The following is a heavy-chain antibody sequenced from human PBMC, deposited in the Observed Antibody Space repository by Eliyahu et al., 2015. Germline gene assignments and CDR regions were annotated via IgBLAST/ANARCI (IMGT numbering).Heavy chain of an antibody. CDR3: AKDLYCSITSCPPPYYSYGMDV. CDR1: GFTFDXXA. CDR2: ISLNSATI. Sequence: EVQLVESGGGLVQPGRSLRLSCAASGFTFDXXAMXWXRQAPGKGLGWVSGISLNSATIAYADSVKGRFTISRDNAKNSLYLQMNSLRAEDTALYYCAKDLYCSITSCPPPYYSYGMDVWGQGTTVTVSS. J-gene: IGHJ6*02. V-gene: IGHV3-9*01. D-gene: IGHD2-2*01.